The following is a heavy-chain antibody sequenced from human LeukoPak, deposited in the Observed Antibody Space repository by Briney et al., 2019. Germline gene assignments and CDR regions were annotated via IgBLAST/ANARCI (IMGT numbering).Heavy chain of an antibody. V-gene: IGHV1-69*13. CDR2: IIPIFGTA. CDR3: ARGGWANWFDP. Sequence: GASVKVSCKASGGTFSSYAISWVRQAPGQGLEWMGGIIPIFGTANYAQKFQGRVTITADESTSTPYMELSSLRSEDTTVYYCARGGWANWFDPWGQGTLVTVSS. CDR1: GGTFSSYA. J-gene: IGHJ5*02. D-gene: IGHD1-26*01.